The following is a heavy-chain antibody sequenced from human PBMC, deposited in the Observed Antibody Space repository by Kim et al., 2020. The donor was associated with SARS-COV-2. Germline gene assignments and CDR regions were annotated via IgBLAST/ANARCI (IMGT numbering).Heavy chain of an antibody. D-gene: IGHD1-26*01. J-gene: IGHJ4*02. V-gene: IGHV3-30*04. CDR3: ARGGVVGAKSGSFDY. CDR1: GFTFSSYA. Sequence: GGSLRRSCAASGFTFSSYAMHWVRQAPGKGLEWVAVISYDGSNKYYADSVKGRFTISRDNSKNTLYLQMNSLRAEDTAVYYCARGGVVGAKSGSFDYWGQGTLVTVSS. CDR2: ISYDGSNK.